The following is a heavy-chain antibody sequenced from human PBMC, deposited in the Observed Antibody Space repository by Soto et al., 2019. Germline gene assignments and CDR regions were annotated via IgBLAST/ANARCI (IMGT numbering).Heavy chain of an antibody. D-gene: IGHD2-15*01. CDR2: IYWDDDK. J-gene: IGHJ4*02. CDR1: GFSLSTSGVG. Sequence: QITLKESGPTLVKPTQTLTLTCTFSGFSLSTSGVGVGWIRQPPGKALEWLALIYWDDDKRYSPSLKSRLPITTHTSKNQVVLTMTNMDPVDTATYYCAHRPSYCSGGSCYSGFDYWGQGTLVTVSS. CDR3: AHRPSYCSGGSCYSGFDY. V-gene: IGHV2-5*02.